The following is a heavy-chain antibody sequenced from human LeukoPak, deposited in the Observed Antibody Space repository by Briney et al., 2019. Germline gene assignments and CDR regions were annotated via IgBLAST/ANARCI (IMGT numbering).Heavy chain of an antibody. V-gene: IGHV4-30-4*01. Sequence: PSQTLSLTCTVSGGSISSGDYYWSWIRQPPGKGLEWIGYIYYSGSTYYNPSLKSRVTISVDTSKNQFSLKLSSVTAADTAVYYCARDQMVRGVHILDYWGQGTLVTVSS. CDR2: IYYSGST. J-gene: IGHJ4*02. CDR3: ARDQMVRGVHILDY. CDR1: GGSISSGDYY. D-gene: IGHD3-10*01.